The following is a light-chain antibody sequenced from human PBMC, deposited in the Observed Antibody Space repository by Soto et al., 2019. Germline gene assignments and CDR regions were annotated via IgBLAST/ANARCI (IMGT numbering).Light chain of an antibody. CDR1: QSVSSSY. J-gene: IGKJ1*01. V-gene: IGKV3-20*01. Sequence: EIVLTQSPGTLSLSPGERATLSCRASQSVSSSYLAWYQQKPGQAPRLLIYGASSRATGIPDRFSGSGSGTDFTLTISRLEPEDFAVYSCQQYGSLPVTFGQGTKVEIK. CDR3: QQYGSLPVT. CDR2: GAS.